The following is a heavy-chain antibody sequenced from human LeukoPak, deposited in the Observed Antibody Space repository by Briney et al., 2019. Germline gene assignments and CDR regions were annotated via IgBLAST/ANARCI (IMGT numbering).Heavy chain of an antibody. CDR2: ISGRGDDT. CDR1: GFTFSSYA. Sequence: GGSLRLSCAASGFTFSSYAMSWVRQAPGKWLEWVSSISGRGDDTHYADSVKGRFTSSRDNSKNTLYLQMISLRAEDTAIYFCAKRPTRATDGQFDYWGQGTLVTVSS. J-gene: IGHJ4*02. D-gene: IGHD5-24*01. V-gene: IGHV3-23*01. CDR3: AKRPTRATDGQFDY.